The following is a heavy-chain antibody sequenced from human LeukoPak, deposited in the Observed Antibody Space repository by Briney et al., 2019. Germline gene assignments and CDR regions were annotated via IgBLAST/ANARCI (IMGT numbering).Heavy chain of an antibody. Sequence: PGGSLRLSCAASGFTFSDYYMNWIRQAPGKGLEWLSYISSGGSTIDYAVFVKGRFTISRDNAKNSLYLQMNSLRAEDTAVYYCARDRASRYGMDVWGQGTTVTVSS. CDR2: ISSGGSTI. D-gene: IGHD3-10*01. CDR1: GFTFSDYY. J-gene: IGHJ6*02. V-gene: IGHV3-11*01. CDR3: ARDRASRYGMDV.